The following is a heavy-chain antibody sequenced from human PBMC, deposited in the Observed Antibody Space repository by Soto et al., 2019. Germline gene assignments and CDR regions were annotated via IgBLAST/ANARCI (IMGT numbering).Heavy chain of an antibody. CDR1: GFTFSSYS. Sequence: GGSLRLSCAASGFTFSSYSMNWVRQAPGKGLEWVSYISSSSSTIYYADYVKGRFTISRDNAKNSLYLQMNSLRAEDTAVYYGSIEEADWTGDSNTDYYYYYMDVWGKGTTVTVSS. CDR3: SIEEADWTGDSNTDYYYYYMDV. CDR2: ISSSSSTI. J-gene: IGHJ6*03. V-gene: IGHV3-48*01. D-gene: IGHD4-17*01.